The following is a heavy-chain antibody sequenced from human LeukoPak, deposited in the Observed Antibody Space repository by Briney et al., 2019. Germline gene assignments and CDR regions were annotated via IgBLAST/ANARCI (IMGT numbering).Heavy chain of an antibody. V-gene: IGHV3-23*01. D-gene: IGHD3-10*01. Sequence: GGSLRLSCAASGFIFSSYAMTWVRQAPGRALEWVSTISGRGVGTYYADSVKGRFTVSRDNSQNTLYLQMNGLGAGDTAVYYCAKGAVVRGVPNYSYYHMDVWGKGTTVIVSS. CDR1: GFIFSSYA. CDR2: ISGRGVGT. CDR3: AKGAVVRGVPNYSYYHMDV. J-gene: IGHJ6*03.